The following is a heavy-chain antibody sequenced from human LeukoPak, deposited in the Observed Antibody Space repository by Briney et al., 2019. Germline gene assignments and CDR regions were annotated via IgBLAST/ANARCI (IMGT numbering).Heavy chain of an antibody. D-gene: IGHD3-9*01. J-gene: IGHJ4*02. Sequence: GGSLRLSCAASGFIFSSYAMSWVRQAPGKGLEWVSAISGSGGSTYYADSVKGRFTISRDNSKNTLYLQMNSLRAEDTAVYYCAKDAGIDWLLSTYYFDYWGQGTLVTVSS. V-gene: IGHV3-23*01. CDR1: GFIFSSYA. CDR3: AKDAGIDWLLSTYYFDY. CDR2: ISGSGGST.